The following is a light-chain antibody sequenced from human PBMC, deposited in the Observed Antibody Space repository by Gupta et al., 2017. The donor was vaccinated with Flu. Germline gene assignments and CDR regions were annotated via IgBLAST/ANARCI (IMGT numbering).Light chain of an antibody. CDR3: QQYGTSSLYS. J-gene: IGKJ2*03. Sequence: EIVLTQSPGTLSLSPGARATLSCRASQTINNNYLAWYQQKPGQAPRLLIYVASSRATGIPDRFSGSGSGTDFTLTISRLEPEDFAVYYCQQYGTSSLYSFGQGTKLEIK. CDR2: VAS. V-gene: IGKV3-20*01. CDR1: QTINNNY.